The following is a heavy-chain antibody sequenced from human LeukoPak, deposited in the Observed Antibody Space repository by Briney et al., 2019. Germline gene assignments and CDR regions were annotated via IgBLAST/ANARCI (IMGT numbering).Heavy chain of an antibody. CDR1: GFTFSSYA. D-gene: IGHD3-10*01. CDR2: ISGSGGTT. Sequence: GGSLRLSCAASGFTFSSYAMSWVRQTPGKGLEWVSAISGSGGTTYYTDSVKGRFTISRDSSTNTLYLQLSSLRAEDTAIYYCARGGSVFAYFFDYWGQGTLVTVSS. J-gene: IGHJ4*02. V-gene: IGHV3-23*01. CDR3: ARGGSVFAYFFDY.